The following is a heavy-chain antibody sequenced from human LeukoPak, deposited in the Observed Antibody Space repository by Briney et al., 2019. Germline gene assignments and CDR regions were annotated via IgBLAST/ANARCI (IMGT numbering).Heavy chain of an antibody. Sequence: GASVKVSCKASGYTFPTSGISWVRQAPGQGLEWMGWINTNTGNPTYAQGFTGRFVFSLDTSVSTAYLQISSLKAEDTAVYYCASSSRYFTFLLGDYVPPQPLWQNGHWYFDLWGRGTLVTVSS. V-gene: IGHV7-4-1*02. CDR3: ASSSRYFTFLLGDYVPPQPLWQNGHWYFDL. CDR1: GYTFPTSG. D-gene: IGHD4-17*01. CDR2: INTNTGNP. J-gene: IGHJ2*01.